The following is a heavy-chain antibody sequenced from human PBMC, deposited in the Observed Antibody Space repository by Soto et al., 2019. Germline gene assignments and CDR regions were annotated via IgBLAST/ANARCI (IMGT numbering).Heavy chain of an antibody. V-gene: IGHV3-7*01. Sequence: GGSLRLSCAASGFTFSSYWMSWVRQAPGKGLEWVANIKQDGSEKYYVDSVKGRFTISRDNAKNSLYLQMNSLRAEDTAVYYCARDSGYDYGRSKDFDYWGQGTLVTVSS. CDR3: ARDSGYDYGRSKDFDY. CDR2: IKQDGSEK. D-gene: IGHD5-12*01. J-gene: IGHJ4*02. CDR1: GFTFSSYW.